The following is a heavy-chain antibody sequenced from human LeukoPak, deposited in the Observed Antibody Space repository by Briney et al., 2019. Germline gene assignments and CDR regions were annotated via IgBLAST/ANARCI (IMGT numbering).Heavy chain of an antibody. CDR3: AKVSGYSSSSLADY. CDR2: ISGSGGST. V-gene: IGHV3-23*01. J-gene: IGHJ4*02. Sequence: GGSLRLSCAASGFSFSDAWMSWVRQAPGKGLEWVSAISGSGGSTYYADSVKGRFTISRDNSKNTLYLQMNSLRAEDTAVYYCAKVSGYSSSSLADYWGQGTLVTVSS. D-gene: IGHD6-13*01. CDR1: GFSFSDAW.